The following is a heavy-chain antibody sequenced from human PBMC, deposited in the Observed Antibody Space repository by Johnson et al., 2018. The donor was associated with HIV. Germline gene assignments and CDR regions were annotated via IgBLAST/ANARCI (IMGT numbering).Heavy chain of an antibody. V-gene: IGHV3-30*04. J-gene: IGHJ3*02. CDR3: ARPSVITTLTTTPWAFDI. D-gene: IGHD4-17*01. Sequence: QMQLVESGGGVVQPGRSLRLSCAASGFTFSSYAMHWVRQAPGKGLEWVAVIRYDGNSKYYIDSVKGRFTVSRDNSKNTLYLQMNSLRAEDTAIYYCARPSVITTLTTTPWAFDIWGQGTMVTVSS. CDR1: GFTFSSYA. CDR2: IRYDGNSK.